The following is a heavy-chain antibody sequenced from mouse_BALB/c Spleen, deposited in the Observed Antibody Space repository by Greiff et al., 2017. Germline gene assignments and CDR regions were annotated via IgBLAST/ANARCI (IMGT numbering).Heavy chain of an antibody. J-gene: IGHJ3*01. CDR3: NAGGCPFAY. V-gene: IGHV14-4*02. Sequence: VQLQQSGAELVRSGASVKLSCTASGFNIKDYYMHWVKQRPEQGLEWIGWIDPENGDTEYAPKFQGKTTMAADTSSNTTYLQLSSLTSEDTAVCYCNAGGCPFAYWGQGTLVTVSA. CDR1: GFNIKDYY. CDR2: IDPENGDT.